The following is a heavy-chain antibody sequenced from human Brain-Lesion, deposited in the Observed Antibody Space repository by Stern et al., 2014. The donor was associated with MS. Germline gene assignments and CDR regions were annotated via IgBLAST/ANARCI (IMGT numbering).Heavy chain of an antibody. CDR3: ARDPRRGGLSGYYHGMDV. D-gene: IGHD3-10*01. J-gene: IGHJ6*02. V-gene: IGHV4-4*02. CDR1: GASISNTQG. CDR2: IYQRGSA. Sequence: QMQLVQSGPGLVKPSGTLSLTCAVSGASISNTQGWTWVRQSPGKGLEWIGEIYQRGSANSNPSLRSRVTISVDRSKNSFSLKLNSVTAADTAVYYCARDPRRGGLSGYYHGMDVWGQGTTVTVSS.